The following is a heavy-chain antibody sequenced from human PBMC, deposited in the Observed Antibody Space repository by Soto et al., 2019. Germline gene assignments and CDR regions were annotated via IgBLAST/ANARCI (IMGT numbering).Heavy chain of an antibody. J-gene: IGHJ6*02. V-gene: IGHV5-51*01. Sequence: EALKSSGKGSGDSFTSCSIDCVRQMPGKGLEWMGIIYPGDSDTRYSPSFQGQVTISADKSISTAYLQWSSLKASDTAMYYCARRALTYGMDVWGQGTTVTVSS. CDR2: IYPGDSDT. CDR1: GDSFTSCS. CDR3: ARRALTYGMDV.